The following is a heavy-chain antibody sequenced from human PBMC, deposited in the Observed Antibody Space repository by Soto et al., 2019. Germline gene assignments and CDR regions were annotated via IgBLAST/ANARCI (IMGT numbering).Heavy chain of an antibody. V-gene: IGHV4-34*01. CDR1: GGSFSGYY. CDR2: ISHSGST. CDR3: VRASAAVQE. D-gene: IGHD6-13*01. Sequence: SETLSLTCAVYGGSFSGYYCSWVRQPPGKGLEWIGEISHSGSTNYNSSLESRVTISVDTSKNQLFLKLSSVTAADTAVYYCVRASAAVQEWGQGTPVTVSS. J-gene: IGHJ4*02.